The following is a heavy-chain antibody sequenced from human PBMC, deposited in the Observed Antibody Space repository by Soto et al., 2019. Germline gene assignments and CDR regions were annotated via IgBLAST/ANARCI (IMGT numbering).Heavy chain of an antibody. J-gene: IGHJ4*02. Sequence: EVPLLESGGGLVQPGGSLRLSCAASGFTFSSYAMSWVRQAPGKGLEWVSAISASGSTYYADSVKGRFTISRDNSKNTLYLQMNSLRAEDTAVYYCAKDVGSWYYFDYLGQGTLVTVSA. CDR1: GFTFSSYA. D-gene: IGHD6-13*01. CDR2: ISASGST. CDR3: AKDVGSWYYFDY. V-gene: IGHV3-23*01.